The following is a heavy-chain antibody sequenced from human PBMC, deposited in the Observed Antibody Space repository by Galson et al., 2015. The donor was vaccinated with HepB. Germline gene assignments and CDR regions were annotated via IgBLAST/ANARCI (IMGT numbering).Heavy chain of an antibody. V-gene: IGHV3-21*01. CDR2: ISSSSSYI. Sequence: SLRLSCAASGFTFSSYSMNWVRQAPGKGLEWVSSISSSSSYIYYADSVKGRFTISRDNAKNSLYLQMNSLRAEDTAVYYCAREGKKSGYSSGWLTKNYYCYGMDVWGQGTTVTVSS. J-gene: IGHJ6*02. CDR1: GFTFSSYS. D-gene: IGHD6-19*01. CDR3: AREGKKSGYSSGWLTKNYYCYGMDV.